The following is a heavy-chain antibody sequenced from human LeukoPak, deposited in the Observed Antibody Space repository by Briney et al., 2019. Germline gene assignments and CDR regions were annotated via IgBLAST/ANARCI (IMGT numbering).Heavy chain of an antibody. CDR1: GVSIQSYW. D-gene: IGHD5-18*01. J-gene: IGHJ4*02. CDR3: ARSGYTISAYHSDF. V-gene: IGHV4-4*07. CDR2: IYTTGRT. Sequence: PSETLSLTCDVSGVSIQSYWWSWVRKPAGKGLEWIGCIYTTGRTNYSPSFQSRVTMSIDVSSNQFSLTLRSVTAADTAVYYCARSGYTISAYHSDFWGQGAPVTVSS.